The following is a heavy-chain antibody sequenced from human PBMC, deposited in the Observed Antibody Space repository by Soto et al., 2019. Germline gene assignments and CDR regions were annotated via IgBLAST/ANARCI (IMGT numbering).Heavy chain of an antibody. CDR1: GFTFSSYA. D-gene: IGHD2-21*02. CDR3: AKDGSIPPYGAVVVTAMARFDY. CDR2: ISGSGGST. J-gene: IGHJ4*02. V-gene: IGHV3-23*01. Sequence: PGGSLRLSCAASGFTFSSYAMSWVRQAPGKGLEWVSAISGSGGSTYYADSVKGRFTISRDNSKNTLYLQMNSLRAEDTAVYYCAKDGSIPPYGAVVVTAMARFDYWGQGTLVTVSS.